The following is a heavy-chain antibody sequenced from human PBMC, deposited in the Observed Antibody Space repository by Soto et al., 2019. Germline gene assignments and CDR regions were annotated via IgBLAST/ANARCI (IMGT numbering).Heavy chain of an antibody. CDR2: IRSSANSFAT. CDR3: TRRDNFGTCDSHF. J-gene: IGHJ4*02. D-gene: IGHD1-20*01. Sequence: PGGSLRLSCATSGFTFRGSAIHWVRLASGKGLEWVGRIRSSANSFATAYGASVEGRFTIARDDSKNTAYMQMNSLKTEDTAVYYCTRRDNFGTCDSHFWGQGTQVTVSS. V-gene: IGHV3-73*01. CDR1: GFTFRGSA.